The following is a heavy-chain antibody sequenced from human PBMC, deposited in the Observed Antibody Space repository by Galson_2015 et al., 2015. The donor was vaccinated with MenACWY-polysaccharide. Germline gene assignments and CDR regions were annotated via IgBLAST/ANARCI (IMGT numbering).Heavy chain of an antibody. CDR3: ARDPLDSSGYTRGSVFDL. Sequence: WVAIIKQDGSEKYYVDSVKGRFSISRDNAKNSLYLQMNSLRSEDTAVYYCARDPLDSSGYTRGSVFDLWGRGTLVTVSS. CDR2: IKQDGSEK. V-gene: IGHV3-7*01. D-gene: IGHD3-22*01. J-gene: IGHJ2*01.